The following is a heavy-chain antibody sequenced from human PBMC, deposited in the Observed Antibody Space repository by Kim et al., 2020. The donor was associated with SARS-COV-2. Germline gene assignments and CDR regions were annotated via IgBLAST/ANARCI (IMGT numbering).Heavy chain of an antibody. J-gene: IGHJ4*02. V-gene: IGHV1-18*01. CDR3: ARDMITSSGYYFDY. D-gene: IGHD3-22*01. Sequence: AQKLQGRVTMTTDTSTSTAYMELRSLRSDDTAVYYCARDMITSSGYYFDYWGQGTLVTVSS.